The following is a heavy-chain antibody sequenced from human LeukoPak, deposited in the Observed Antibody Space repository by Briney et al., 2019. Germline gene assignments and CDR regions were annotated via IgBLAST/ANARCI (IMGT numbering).Heavy chain of an antibody. D-gene: IGHD6-19*01. Sequence: GGSLRLSCAASGFTFSSYGMHWVRQAPGKGLEWVSAISSSGGNTYYADSVKGRFTISRDNSKNTLYLQMNSLRDEDTAVYNCAKIPQWYYYYMDVWGKGTTVTVSS. CDR2: ISSSGGNT. V-gene: IGHV3-23*01. J-gene: IGHJ6*03. CDR1: GFTFSSYG. CDR3: AKIPQWYYYYMDV.